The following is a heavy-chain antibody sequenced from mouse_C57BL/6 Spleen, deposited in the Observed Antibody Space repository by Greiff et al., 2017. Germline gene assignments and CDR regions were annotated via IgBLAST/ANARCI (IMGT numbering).Heavy chain of an antibody. V-gene: IGHV1-82*01. D-gene: IGHD2-2*01. J-gene: IGHJ4*01. Sequence: QVQLQQSGPELVKPGASVKISCKASGYAFTSSWMNWVKQRPGKGLEWIGRIYPGDGGTNYNGKFKGKATLTADKSSSTAYMQLSSLTSEYFAVDFCAREIYYGYDEEAMDYWGQGTSVTVSS. CDR2: IYPGDGGT. CDR3: AREIYYGYDEEAMDY. CDR1: GYAFTSSW.